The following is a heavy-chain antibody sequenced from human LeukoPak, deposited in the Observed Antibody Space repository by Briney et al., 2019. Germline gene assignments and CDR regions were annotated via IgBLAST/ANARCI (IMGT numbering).Heavy chain of an antibody. J-gene: IGHJ4*02. CDR1: GYTFTSYG. CDR2: ISAYNGNT. D-gene: IGHD5-18*01. V-gene: IGHV1-18*01. CDR3: AREDSYGYEGYFDY. Sequence: ASVTVSCKASGYTFTSYGISWVRQAPGQGLEWMGWISAYNGNTNYAQKLQGRVTMTTDTSTSTAYMELRSLRSDDTAVYYCAREDSYGYEGYFDYWGQGTLVTVSS.